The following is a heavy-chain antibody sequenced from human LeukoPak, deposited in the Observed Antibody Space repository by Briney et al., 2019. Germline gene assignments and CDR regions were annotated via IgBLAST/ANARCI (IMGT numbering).Heavy chain of an antibody. CDR3: ARDRRGITMVRGVHNWFDP. D-gene: IGHD3-10*01. CDR2: INPSGGST. Sequence: GASVKVSCKASGYTFTSYYMHWVRQAPGQGLEWMGIINPSGGSTSYAQKFQGRVTMTRDTSTSTVYMELSSLRSEDTAVYYCARDRRGITMVRGVHNWFDPWGQGTLVTVSS. CDR1: GYTFTSYY. V-gene: IGHV1-46*01. J-gene: IGHJ5*02.